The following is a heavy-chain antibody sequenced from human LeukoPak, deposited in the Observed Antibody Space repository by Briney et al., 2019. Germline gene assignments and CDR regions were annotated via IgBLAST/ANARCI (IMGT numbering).Heavy chain of an antibody. CDR3: ARRAGAYSHPYDY. CDR1: GFTFTSHG. Sequence: SGGSLRLSCAASGFTFTSHGMNWVRQAPGKGLEWVSFIYSGTIHYSDSVKGRFTISRDNSKNTLYLQMNSLRAEDTAVYYCARRAGAYSHPYDYWGQGTLVTVSS. J-gene: IGHJ4*02. CDR2: IYSGTI. D-gene: IGHD4/OR15-4a*01. V-gene: IGHV3-53*01.